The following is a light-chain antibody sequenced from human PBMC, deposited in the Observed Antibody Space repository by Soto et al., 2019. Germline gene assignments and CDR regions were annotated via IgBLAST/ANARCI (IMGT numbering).Light chain of an antibody. J-gene: IGKJ2*01. CDR3: QQYAGWPRT. CDR1: QSIGTN. Sequence: ETVMTQSPATLSVSPGDRVTLSCRASQSIGTNLLWLQPSPGQPPRLLISGASDRVAGVPDRFSGSGSGTDFTLTIRGLQSEDCAVYYCQQYAGWPRTFGQGTKLEIK. CDR2: GAS. V-gene: IGKV3-15*01.